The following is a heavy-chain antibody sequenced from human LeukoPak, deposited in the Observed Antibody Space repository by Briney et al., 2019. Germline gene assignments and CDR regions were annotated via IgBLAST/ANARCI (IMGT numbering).Heavy chain of an antibody. D-gene: IGHD6-13*01. J-gene: IGHJ4*02. Sequence: GGSLRLSCAASGFTLSSLGMNWVRQAPGKGLEWVSAISGSGGSTYYADSVKGRFTISRDNSKNTLYLQMNSLRAEDTAVYYCAKSHRTAAGTWVFDYWGQGTLVTVSS. V-gene: IGHV3-23*01. CDR1: GFTLSSLG. CDR2: ISGSGGST. CDR3: AKSHRTAAGTWVFDY.